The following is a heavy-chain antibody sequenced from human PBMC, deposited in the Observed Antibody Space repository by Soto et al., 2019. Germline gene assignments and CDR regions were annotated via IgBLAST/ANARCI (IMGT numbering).Heavy chain of an antibody. J-gene: IGHJ4*02. D-gene: IGHD4-17*01. V-gene: IGHV4-34*01. Sequence: SEILSLTYAVYGGYFSGYYWSWIRQPPGKGLEWIGEINHSGSTNYNPSLKSRVTISVDTSKNQFSLKLSSVTAADTAVYYCARGGYYGDYERYYFDYWGQGTLVTVSS. CDR2: INHSGST. CDR3: ARGGYYGDYERYYFDY. CDR1: GGYFSGYY.